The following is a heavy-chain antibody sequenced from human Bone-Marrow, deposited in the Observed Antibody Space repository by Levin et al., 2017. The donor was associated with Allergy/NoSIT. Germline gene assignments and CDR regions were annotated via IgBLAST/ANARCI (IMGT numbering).Heavy chain of an antibody. D-gene: IGHD3-10*01. CDR2: IKNKADGGAR. J-gene: IGHJ4*02. CDR1: GFTFSNAW. V-gene: IGHV3-15*01. CDR3: TSRELLYFGEILITRTQ. Sequence: GESLKISCAASGFTFSNAWMSWVRQPPGKGLEWVGRIKNKADGGARDYTSPVKGRFSISRDDSKSTLYLQMNRLKTEDTAVYYCTSRELLYFGEILITRTQWGQGSLVTVSS.